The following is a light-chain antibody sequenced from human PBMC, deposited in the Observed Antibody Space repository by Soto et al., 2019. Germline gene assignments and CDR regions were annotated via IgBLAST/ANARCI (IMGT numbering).Light chain of an antibody. J-gene: IGLJ1*01. CDR3: ISYKTDDTFV. Sequence: QSVLTQPASVSGSPGQPITISCAGTRSDNGASNSVSWYQHLPGRSPTLIIYEATNRPSGVSERFSGSKAGDTASLTISGLQADDEAEYFCISYKTDDTFVFGSGTKVTVL. V-gene: IGLV2-14*01. CDR2: EAT. CDR1: RSDNGASNS.